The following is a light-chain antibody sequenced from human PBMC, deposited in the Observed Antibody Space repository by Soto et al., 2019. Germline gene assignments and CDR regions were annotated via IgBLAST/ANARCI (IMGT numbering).Light chain of an antibody. CDR1: SSDVGGYNY. V-gene: IGLV2-14*01. Sequence: QSVLTQPASVSGSPGQSITISCTGTSSDVGGYNYVSWYQQNPGKAPKLMIYDVSNRPSGVSNRFSGSKSGNTASLPISWLQAADDADYYCSSYTSSSTLMVFGGGTKLTVL. J-gene: IGLJ2*01. CDR3: SSYTSSSTLMV. CDR2: DVS.